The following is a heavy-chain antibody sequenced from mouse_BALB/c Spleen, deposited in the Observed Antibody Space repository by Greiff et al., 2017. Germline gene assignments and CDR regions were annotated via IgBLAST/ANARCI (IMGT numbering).Heavy chain of an antibody. D-gene: IGHD4-1*01. Sequence: EVKLVESGGGLVKPGGSLKLSCAASGFTFSSYAMSWVRQSPEKRLEWVAEISSGGSYTYYPDTVTGLFTISRDNAKNTLYLEMSSLRSEDTAMYYCARDPMGTGSAMDYWGQGTSVTVSS. V-gene: IGHV5-9-4*01. CDR2: ISSGGSYT. CDR3: ARDPMGTGSAMDY. CDR1: GFTFSSYA. J-gene: IGHJ4*01.